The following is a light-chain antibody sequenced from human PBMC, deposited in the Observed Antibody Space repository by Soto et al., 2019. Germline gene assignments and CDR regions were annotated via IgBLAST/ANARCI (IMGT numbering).Light chain of an antibody. CDR2: GAS. J-gene: IGKJ1*01. CDR3: QQYGSSGT. V-gene: IGKV3-20*01. CDR1: QSISSSY. Sequence: IGLTQSPGTLSLSPGESATLSCRASQSISSSYLAWYQQKPGQAPRLLIYGASNRAAGIPDRFSGSGSGTDFTLTISRLEPEDFAVYYCQQYGSSGTFGQGTKVDIK.